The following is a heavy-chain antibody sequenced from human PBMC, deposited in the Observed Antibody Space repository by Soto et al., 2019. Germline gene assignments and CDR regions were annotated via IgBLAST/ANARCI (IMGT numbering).Heavy chain of an antibody. CDR3: ARDRVESGYPEYFQH. CDR2: IYSGGST. D-gene: IGHD3-22*01. Sequence: EVHLVESGGGLIQPGGSLRLSCAASGFTVSSNYMSWVRQAPGKGLEWVSVIYSGGSTYYADSVKGRFTISRDNSKNTLYLQMNSLRAEDXAVYXCARDRVESGYPEYFQHWGQGTLVTVSS. V-gene: IGHV3-53*01. J-gene: IGHJ1*01. CDR1: GFTVSSNY.